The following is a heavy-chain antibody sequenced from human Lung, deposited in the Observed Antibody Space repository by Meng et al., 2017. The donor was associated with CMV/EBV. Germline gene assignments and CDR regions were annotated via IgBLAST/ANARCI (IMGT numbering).Heavy chain of an antibody. CDR1: SDHYTNHNR. D-gene: IGHD3-10*01. CDR2: ITNRGSS. V-gene: IGHV4-4*02. J-gene: IGHJ4*02. CDR3: LRRSGGSV. Sequence: VPVGEADPALVKLTVTLTPTCSASSDHYTNHNRRAWVRQPPGKGLEWIGEITNRGSSDYHPTLKSRVSMSIDTSKNQFSMMLTSVTAADTAVYHCLRRSGGSVWGQGTLVTVSS.